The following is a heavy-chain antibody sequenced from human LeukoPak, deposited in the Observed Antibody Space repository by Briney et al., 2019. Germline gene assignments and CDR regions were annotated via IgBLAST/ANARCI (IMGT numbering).Heavy chain of an antibody. D-gene: IGHD1-1*01. CDR2: INPYSGGT. J-gene: IGHJ5*02. Sequence: GASVKVSCKASGYTFTGYYIHWVRQAPGQGLEWMGWINPYSGGTNSAQNFQGRVTMTRDTSISTAYMELSSLRSDDAAVYYCARDIDNGSGRFDPWGQGTLVTVSS. CDR3: ARDIDNGSGRFDP. V-gene: IGHV1-2*02. CDR1: GYTFTGYY.